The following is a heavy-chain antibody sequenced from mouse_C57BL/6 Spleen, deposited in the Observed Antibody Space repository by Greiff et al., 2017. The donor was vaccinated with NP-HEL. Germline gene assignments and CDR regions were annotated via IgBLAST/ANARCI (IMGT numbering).Heavy chain of an antibody. CDR1: GYTFTEYT. CDR3: ARHEEDDYDEIGAMDY. V-gene: IGHV1-62-2*01. J-gene: IGHJ4*01. D-gene: IGHD2-4*01. Sequence: QVHVKQSGAELVKPGASVKLSCKASGYTFTEYTIHWVKQRSGQGLEWIGWFYPGSGSIKYNEKFKDKATLTADKSSSTVYMELSRLTSEDSAVYFCARHEEDDYDEIGAMDYWGQGTSVTVSS. CDR2: FYPGSGSI.